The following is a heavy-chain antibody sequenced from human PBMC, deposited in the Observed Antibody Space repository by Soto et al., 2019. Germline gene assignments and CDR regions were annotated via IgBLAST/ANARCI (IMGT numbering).Heavy chain of an antibody. Sequence: PSETLSLTCTVSGGSISSYYWSWIRQPPGKGLEWIGYIYYSGSTNYNPSLKSRVTISVDTSKSQFSLKLSSVTAADTAVYYCARSYYDILTGYYTTFDYWGQGTLVTVSS. CDR1: GGSISSYY. D-gene: IGHD3-9*01. CDR3: ARSYYDILTGYYTTFDY. CDR2: IYYSGST. V-gene: IGHV4-59*01. J-gene: IGHJ4*02.